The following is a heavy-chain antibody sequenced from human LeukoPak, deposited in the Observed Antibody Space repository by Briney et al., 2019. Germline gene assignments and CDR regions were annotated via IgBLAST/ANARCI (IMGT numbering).Heavy chain of an antibody. CDR3: ARDFMYSITCAGC. D-gene: IGHD6-13*01. Sequence: GSLRLSCAASGFTFSSHWMHWVRQGPGKGLVWISRINGDGSSTAYADSVKGRFTISRDNAKNTLYLQMNSLRAEDTAVYYCARDFMYSITCAGCWGQGTLVTVSS. V-gene: IGHV3-74*01. CDR2: INGDGSST. J-gene: IGHJ4*02. CDR1: GFTFSSHW.